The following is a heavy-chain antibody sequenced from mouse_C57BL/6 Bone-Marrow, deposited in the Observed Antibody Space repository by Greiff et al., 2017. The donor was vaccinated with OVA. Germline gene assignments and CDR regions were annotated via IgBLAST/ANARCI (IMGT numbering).Heavy chain of an antibody. V-gene: IGHV1-42*01. Sequence: EVQLQQSGPELVKPGASVKISCKASGYSFTGYYMNWVKQSPEKSLEWIGEINPSTGGTTYNQKFKAKATLTVDKSSSTAYMQLKSLTSEDSAVYDCARGETSPFAYWGQGTLVTVSA. CDR3: ARGETSPFAY. D-gene: IGHD2-13*01. J-gene: IGHJ3*01. CDR1: GYSFTGYY. CDR2: INPSTGGT.